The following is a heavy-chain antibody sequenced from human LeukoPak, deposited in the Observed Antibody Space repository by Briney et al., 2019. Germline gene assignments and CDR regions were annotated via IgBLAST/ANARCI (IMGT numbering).Heavy chain of an antibody. CDR3: ARDGPRSSVLGLEYYYYYYMDV. CDR2: ISSGSSYI. D-gene: IGHD6-6*01. J-gene: IGHJ6*03. V-gene: IGHV3-21*01. CDR1: GFTFSSYS. Sequence: GGSLRLSCAASGFTFSSYSMNWVRQAPGKGLEWVSSISSGSSYIYYADSVKGRFTISRDNAKNSLYLQMNSLRAEDTAVYYCARDGPRSSVLGLEYYYYYYMDVWGKGTTVTVSS.